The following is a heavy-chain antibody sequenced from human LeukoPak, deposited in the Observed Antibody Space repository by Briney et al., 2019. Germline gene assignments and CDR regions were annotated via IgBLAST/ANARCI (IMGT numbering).Heavy chain of an antibody. Sequence: ASVKVSCKVSGYTLTELSMRWVRQAPGKGLEWMGGFDPEDGETIYAQKFQGRVTMTEDTSTDTAYMELSSLRSEDTAVYYCAKGSPLDSSGYYPWAFDIWGQGTMVTVSS. D-gene: IGHD3-22*01. V-gene: IGHV1-24*01. J-gene: IGHJ3*02. CDR3: AKGSPLDSSGYYPWAFDI. CDR1: GYTLTELS. CDR2: FDPEDGET.